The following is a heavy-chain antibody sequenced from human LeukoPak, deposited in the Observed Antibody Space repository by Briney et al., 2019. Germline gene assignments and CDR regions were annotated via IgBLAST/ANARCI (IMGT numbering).Heavy chain of an antibody. Sequence: ASVKVSFTASGYTFTSYAMHWVRQAPGQRLEWMGWINAGNGNTKYSQKFQGRVTITRDTSASTAYMELSSLRSEDTAVYYCARGRSSSANIDYWGQGTLVTVSS. CDR1: GYTFTSYA. D-gene: IGHD6-6*01. J-gene: IGHJ4*02. CDR2: INAGNGNT. V-gene: IGHV1-3*01. CDR3: ARGRSSSANIDY.